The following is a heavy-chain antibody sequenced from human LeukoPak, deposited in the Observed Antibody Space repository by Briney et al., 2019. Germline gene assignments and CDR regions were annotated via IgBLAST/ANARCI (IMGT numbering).Heavy chain of an antibody. CDR2: INPNSGGT. J-gene: IGHJ4*02. CDR1: GYTFTGYY. Sequence: ASVKVPCKASGYTFTGYYMHWVRQAPGQGLEWMGWINPNSGGTNYAQKFQGRVTMTRDTSISTAYMDLSRLRSDDTAVYYCANLLTTVTTHGNFDYWGQGTLVTVSS. D-gene: IGHD4-17*01. V-gene: IGHV1-2*02. CDR3: ANLLTTVTTHGNFDY.